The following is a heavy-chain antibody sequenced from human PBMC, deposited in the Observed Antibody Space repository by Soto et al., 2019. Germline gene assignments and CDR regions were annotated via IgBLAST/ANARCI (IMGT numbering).Heavy chain of an antibody. J-gene: IGHJ6*02. CDR1: GFTFSSYA. CDR2: MSYDGINK. Sequence: QPGGSLRLSCAASGFTFSSYAMHWVRQAPGKGLEWVAVMSYDGINKFYADSVKGRFTISRDNSKNTLFLQMNSLRAEDTAVYYCARDLGSYFYYYGMDVWGQGTTVTVSS. V-gene: IGHV3-30-3*01. CDR3: ARDLGSYFYYYGMDV.